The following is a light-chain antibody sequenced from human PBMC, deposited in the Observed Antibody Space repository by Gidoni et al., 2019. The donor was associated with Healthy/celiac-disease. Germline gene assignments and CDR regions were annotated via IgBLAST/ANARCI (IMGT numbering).Light chain of an antibody. CDR1: KLGDKY. V-gene: IGLV3-1*01. CDR2: QDS. J-gene: IGLJ1*01. CDR3: QAWDSSILYV. Sequence: SYELTHPPSVSVSPGQTASITCSGDKLGDKYACWYQQKPGKSPVLVIYQDSKRPSGIPERFSGSNSGNTATLTISGTQAMDEADYYCQAWDSSILYVFGTGTKVTVL.